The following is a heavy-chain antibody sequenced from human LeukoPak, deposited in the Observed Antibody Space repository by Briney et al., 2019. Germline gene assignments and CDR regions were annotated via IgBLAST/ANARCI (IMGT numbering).Heavy chain of an antibody. D-gene: IGHD2-2*01. V-gene: IGHV3-21*01. J-gene: IGHJ6*02. CDR2: ISSSSSHI. Sequence: PGGSLRLSCAASGFTFSSYTMNWVRQAPGKGLEWVSSISSSSSHIYYADSVKGRFTISRDNAKNSPYLQMNSLRAEDTAVYYCARVRLCSTNCYRYYYGMDVWGQGTTVTVSS. CDR3: ARVRLCSTNCYRYYYGMDV. CDR1: GFTFSSYT.